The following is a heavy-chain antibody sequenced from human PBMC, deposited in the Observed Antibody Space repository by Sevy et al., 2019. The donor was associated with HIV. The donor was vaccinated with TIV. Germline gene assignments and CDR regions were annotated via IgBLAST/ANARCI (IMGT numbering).Heavy chain of an antibody. Sequence: GGSLRLSCAASGFTVNINYMTWVRQAPGKGLEGVSVIHSDDTTYHADSVKDRFTISRDNFKNTLYLHMSSLRAEDTAVYYCARGKSGYGYALNYWGQGPLVTVSS. V-gene: IGHV3-66*01. CDR1: GFTVNINY. CDR2: IHSDDTT. CDR3: ARGKSGYGYALNY. J-gene: IGHJ4*02. D-gene: IGHD5-18*01.